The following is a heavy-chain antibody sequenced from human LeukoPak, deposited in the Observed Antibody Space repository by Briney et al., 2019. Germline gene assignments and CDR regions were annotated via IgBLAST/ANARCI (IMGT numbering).Heavy chain of an antibody. D-gene: IGHD5-18*01. J-gene: IGHJ4*02. Sequence: GGSLRLSCAASGFTFSSYGMSWVRQAPGKGLEWVSGISGSGGSTYYADSVKGRFTISRDNSKSTLYLQMNSLRAEDTAVYYCAKRIQSAMATGYWGQGTLVTVSS. V-gene: IGHV3-23*01. CDR1: GFTFSSYG. CDR3: AKRIQSAMATGY. CDR2: ISGSGGST.